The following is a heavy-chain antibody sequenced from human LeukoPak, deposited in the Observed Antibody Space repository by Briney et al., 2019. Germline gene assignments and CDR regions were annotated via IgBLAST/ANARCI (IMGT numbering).Heavy chain of an antibody. CDR2: IYYSGIT. CDR1: GGSISRSSYY. V-gene: IGHV4-39*01. D-gene: IGHD3-22*01. Sequence: PSETLSLTCTVSGGSISRSSYYWGWIRQPPGKGLERAGTIYYSGITHYNPSLKSRVTISVDTSTNQFSLKLTSVTAADTAVYYCARQSYDSSGSPTFFDFWSQGTLVTVSS. J-gene: IGHJ4*02. CDR3: ARQSYDSSGSPTFFDF.